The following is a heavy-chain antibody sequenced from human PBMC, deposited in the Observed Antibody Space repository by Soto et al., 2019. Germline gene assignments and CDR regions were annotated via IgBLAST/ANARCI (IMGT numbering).Heavy chain of an antibody. Sequence: PSETLSLTCTVSGGSINNHYWSWIRQPPGKGLEWIGYIYYSGSTNYNPSLKSRVTISVDTSKNQFSLKLSSVTAADTAVYYCASYSYGYFLLDHWGQGTLVTVSS. J-gene: IGHJ4*02. CDR1: GGSINNHY. CDR3: ASYSYGYFLLDH. D-gene: IGHD5-18*01. V-gene: IGHV4-59*11. CDR2: IYYSGST.